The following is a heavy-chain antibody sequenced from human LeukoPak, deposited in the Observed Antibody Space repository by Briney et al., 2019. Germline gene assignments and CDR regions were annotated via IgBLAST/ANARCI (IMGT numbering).Heavy chain of an antibody. CDR2: IDNNGGST. V-gene: IGHV3-64D*09. J-gene: IGHJ6*02. Sequence: GGSLRLSCSASGFTFSTYVMHWVRQAPGKGLEYVSGIDNNGGSTYHADSVKGRFTISRDNSKNTLYLQMSSLRAEDTAVYYCAKVLRYFMDVWGQGTTVTVSS. D-gene: IGHD3-9*01. CDR3: AKVLRYFMDV. CDR1: GFTFSTYV.